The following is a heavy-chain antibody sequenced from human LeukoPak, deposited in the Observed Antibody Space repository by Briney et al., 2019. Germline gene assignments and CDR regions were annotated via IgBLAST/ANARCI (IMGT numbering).Heavy chain of an antibody. Sequence: GGSLRLSCAASGFTFSNYWMSWVRQAPGKGLEWVANIKQDGSETYYVDSVKGRVTISRDNAKNSLYLQMNSLRAEDTAVYYCAREAGTSDYWGQGTLVTVSS. CDR1: GFTFSNYW. J-gene: IGHJ4*02. CDR3: AREAGTSDY. V-gene: IGHV3-7*01. D-gene: IGHD6-13*01. CDR2: IKQDGSET.